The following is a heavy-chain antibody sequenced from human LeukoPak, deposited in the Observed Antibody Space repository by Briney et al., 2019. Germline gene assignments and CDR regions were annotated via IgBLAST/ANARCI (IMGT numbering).Heavy chain of an antibody. CDR3: ARDPYYYDSSGYYRYSLDY. D-gene: IGHD3-22*01. CDR2: ISGSGGST. CDR1: GFTFSSYA. Sequence: GGSLRLSCAASGFTFSSYAMSWVRQAPGKGLEWVSAISGSGGSTYYADPVKGRFTISRDNSKNTLYLQMNSLRAEDTAVYYCARDPYYYDSSGYYRYSLDYWGQGTLVTVSS. J-gene: IGHJ4*02. V-gene: IGHV3-23*01.